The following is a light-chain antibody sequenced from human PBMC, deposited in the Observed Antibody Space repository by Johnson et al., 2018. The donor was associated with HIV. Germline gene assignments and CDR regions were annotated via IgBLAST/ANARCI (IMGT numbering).Light chain of an antibody. J-gene: IGLJ1*01. CDR3: GTWDTSLSTGGV. V-gene: IGLV1-51*02. CDR2: KDN. Sequence: QSVLTQPPSVSAAPGQKVTISCSGSSSTVGNNFVSWYQVLPGTAPNLLIYKDNERPSGIPDRFSGSKSGTSATLGITGLQTGDDADYYCGTWDTSLSTGGVFGTGTKVTVL. CDR1: SSTVGNNF.